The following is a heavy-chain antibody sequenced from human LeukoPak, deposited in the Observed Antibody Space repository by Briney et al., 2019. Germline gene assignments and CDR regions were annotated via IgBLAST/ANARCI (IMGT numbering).Heavy chain of an antibody. J-gene: IGHJ4*02. CDR1: EYSFATYW. Sequence: GESLKITCKGSEYSFATYWIGWVRRMPGQGLEWMGIIFPGDSDTRYSPSFQGQVTISADKSISTAYLQWSSLKASDTAIYYCASEYCSGGNCYFDYWGQGTLVTVSS. D-gene: IGHD2-15*01. CDR2: IFPGDSDT. V-gene: IGHV5-51*01. CDR3: ASEYCSGGNCYFDY.